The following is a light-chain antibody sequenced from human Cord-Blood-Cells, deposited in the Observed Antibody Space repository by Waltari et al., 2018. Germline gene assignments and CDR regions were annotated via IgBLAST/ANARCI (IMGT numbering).Light chain of an antibody. CDR2: GKN. V-gene: IGLV3-19*01. Sequence: SSELTQDPAVSVALAQTVRITCQGDSLRRDYASWYPQKPGQAPVLVIYGKNNRPSGIPDRFSGSSSGNTASLTITGAQAEDEADYYCNSRDSSGNHLVFGGGTKLTVL. CDR1: SLRRDY. J-gene: IGLJ2*01. CDR3: NSRDSSGNHLV.